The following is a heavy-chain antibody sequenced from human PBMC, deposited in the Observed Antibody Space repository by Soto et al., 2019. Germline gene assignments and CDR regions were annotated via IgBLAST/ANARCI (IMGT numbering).Heavy chain of an antibody. CDR2: ISGSGGST. V-gene: IGHV3-23*01. Sequence: GGPLSPSCPASGFPFSGYALGWFRQAPGKGLEWVSAISGSGGSTYYADSVKVRFTTSRDNSKKTSYPQMNSLRDEDTAVYYCAKVGSGSPRTYFQHWGQGTLVTVS. J-gene: IGHJ1*01. D-gene: IGHD1-26*01. CDR1: GFPFSGYA. CDR3: AKVGSGSPRTYFQH.